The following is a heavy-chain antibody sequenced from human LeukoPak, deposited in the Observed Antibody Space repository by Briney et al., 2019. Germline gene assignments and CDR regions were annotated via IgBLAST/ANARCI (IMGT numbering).Heavy chain of an antibody. J-gene: IGHJ4*02. CDR3: ARDGRGLVTATFDY. V-gene: IGHV3-30*04. CDR2: ISYDGSNK. Sequence: GGSLRLSCAASGFTFSSYAMHWVRQAPGKGLEWVAVISYDGSNKYYADSVKGRFTISRDNSKNTLYLQMNSLRAEDTAVYYCARDGRGLVTATFDYWGQGTLVTVSS. D-gene: IGHD2-21*02. CDR1: GFTFSSYA.